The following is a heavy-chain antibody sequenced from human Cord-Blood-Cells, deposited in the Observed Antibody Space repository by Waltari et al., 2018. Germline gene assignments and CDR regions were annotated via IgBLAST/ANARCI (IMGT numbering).Heavy chain of an antibody. V-gene: IGHV3-30-3*01. D-gene: IGHD6-13*01. Sequence: QVQLVESGGGVVQPGRSLRLSCAASGFLFSSYAMHWVRQAPGKGLEWVAVISYDGSNKYYADSVKGRFTISRDNSKNTLYLQMNSLRAEDTAVYYCAREIEYSSSYDYWGQGTLVTVSS. CDR3: AREIEYSSSYDY. CDR2: ISYDGSNK. J-gene: IGHJ4*02. CDR1: GFLFSSYA.